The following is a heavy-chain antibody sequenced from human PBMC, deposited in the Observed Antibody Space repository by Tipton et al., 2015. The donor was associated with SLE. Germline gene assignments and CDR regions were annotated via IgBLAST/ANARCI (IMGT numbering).Heavy chain of an antibody. CDR1: GFTFNNYA. V-gene: IGHV3-23*01. CDR3: ARGGVGASFDY. D-gene: IGHD1-26*01. Sequence: SLRLSCAASGFTFNNYAMSWVRQTPGEGLEWISAINYHGGSTYYADSVKGRFTISRENAKNSLYLQMNSLRAGDTAVYYCARGGVGASFDYWGQGTLVTVSS. J-gene: IGHJ4*02. CDR2: INYHGGST.